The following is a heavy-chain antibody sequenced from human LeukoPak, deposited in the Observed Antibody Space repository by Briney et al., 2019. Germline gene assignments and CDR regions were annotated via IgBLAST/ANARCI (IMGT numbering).Heavy chain of an antibody. CDR3: ARGNYYYDSSGYYYFDY. J-gene: IGHJ4*02. CDR2: ISYDGSNK. D-gene: IGHD3-22*01. CDR1: GFTFSSYA. Sequence: GGSLSLSCAASGFTFSSYAMHWVRQAPGKGLEWVAVISYDGSNKYYADSVKGRFTISRDNSKNTLYLQMNSLRAEDTAVYYCARGNYYYDSSGYYYFDYWGQGTLVTVSS. V-gene: IGHV3-30*04.